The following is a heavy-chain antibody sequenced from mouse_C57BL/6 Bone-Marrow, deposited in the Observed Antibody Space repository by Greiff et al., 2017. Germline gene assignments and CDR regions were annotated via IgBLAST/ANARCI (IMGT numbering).Heavy chain of an antibody. V-gene: IGHV1-69*01. Sequence: QVQLQQPGAELVMPGASVKLSCKASGYTFTSYWMHWVKQRPGQGLEWIGEIDPSDSYTNYNQKFKGKSTMTVDKSSSTAYMQLSSLTSEDSAVYYCAGGGYAFAYWGKGTLVTVAA. D-gene: IGHD3-1*01. CDR1: GYTFTSYW. J-gene: IGHJ3*01. CDR2: IDPSDSYT. CDR3: AGGGYAFAY.